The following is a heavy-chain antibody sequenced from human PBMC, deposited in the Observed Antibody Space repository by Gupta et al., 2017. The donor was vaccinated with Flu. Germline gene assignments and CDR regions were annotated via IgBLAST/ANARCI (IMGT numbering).Heavy chain of an antibody. CDR3: ARDRARVGATQTADIFDI. J-gene: IGHJ3*02. V-gene: IGHV3-48*03. D-gene: IGHD1-26*01. CDR1: GFTFSSYE. Sequence: EVQLVESGGGLVQPGGSLRLSCAASGFTFSSYEMNWVRQAPGKGLEWASYISSSGSSIYYADSVKGRFTISRDNAKNSLYLQMNSLRAEDTAVYYCARDRARVGATQTADIFDIWGQGTMVTVSS. CDR2: ISSSGSSI.